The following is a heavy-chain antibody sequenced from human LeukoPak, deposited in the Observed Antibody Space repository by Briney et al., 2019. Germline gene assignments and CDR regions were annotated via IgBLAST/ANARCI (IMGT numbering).Heavy chain of an antibody. D-gene: IGHD2-2*01. CDR1: GYTFTSNY. Sequence: GASVKVSCKASGYTFTSNYIHWVRQAPGQGLEWMGIINPSGGSTSYAQKFQGRVTMTRDTSTSIVYMELNSLRSEDTAVYYCARWVGGPAGINYYGMDVWGQGTTVTVSS. V-gene: IGHV1-46*01. CDR3: ARWVGGPAGINYYGMDV. CDR2: INPSGGST. J-gene: IGHJ6*02.